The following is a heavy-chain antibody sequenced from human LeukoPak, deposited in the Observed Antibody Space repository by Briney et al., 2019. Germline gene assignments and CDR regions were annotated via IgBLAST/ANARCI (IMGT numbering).Heavy chain of an antibody. J-gene: IGHJ4*02. V-gene: IGHV3-48*01. Sequence: PGGSLRLSCAASGFTFSSYGMNWVRRAPGKGLEWISYMNSDSSTIYHADSVRGRFTISRDNAKNSLFLQMNSLRAEDTAVYYCAREYYDILTGHFDYWGQGTLVTVSS. CDR1: GFTFSSYG. D-gene: IGHD3-9*01. CDR3: AREYYDILTGHFDY. CDR2: MNSDSSTI.